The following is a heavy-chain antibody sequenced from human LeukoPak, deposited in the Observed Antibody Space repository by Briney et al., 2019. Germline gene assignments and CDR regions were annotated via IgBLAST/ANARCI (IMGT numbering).Heavy chain of an antibody. CDR2: ISGSGSTI. CDR1: GFTFNNYE. D-gene: IGHD3-16*02. V-gene: IGHV3-48*03. J-gene: IGHJ4*02. Sequence: QPGGSLRLSCVASGFTFNNYELNWVRQAPGKGLKWISYISGSGSTIYYADSVKGRFTISRDNAQSSLYLQMNSLRAEDTAVYYCARSDFYDYVWGTFRYTEPEDYWGQGTLVTVTS. CDR3: ARSDFYDYVWGTFRYTEPEDY.